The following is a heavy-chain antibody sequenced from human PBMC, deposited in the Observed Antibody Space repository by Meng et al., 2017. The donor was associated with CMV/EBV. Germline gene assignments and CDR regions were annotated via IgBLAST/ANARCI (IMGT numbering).Heavy chain of an antibody. Sequence: SINSSNWWIWVRRPPGKGLEWIGEISHSGTTNYNPSLKSRLIISIDKSKNQFSLNLCFVTAADTATYYCARERAMKTPVGRSSYFDYWGQGTLVTVSS. D-gene: IGHD6-13*01. CDR1: SINSSNW. CDR3: ARERAMKTPVGRSSYFDY. J-gene: IGHJ4*02. CDR2: ISHSGTT. V-gene: IGHV4-4*02.